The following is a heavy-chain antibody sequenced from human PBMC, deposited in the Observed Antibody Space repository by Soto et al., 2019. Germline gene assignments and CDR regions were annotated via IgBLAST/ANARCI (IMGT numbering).Heavy chain of an antibody. CDR1: GYRFTSYW. D-gene: IGHD3-22*01. CDR3: ARKDKSGYFNWFDP. J-gene: IGHJ5*02. Sequence: GESLKISCRTSGYRFTSYWIAWVRQMLGKGLEWMGIIFPSDSDTRYSPSFQGQVTISADRSTSTVFLQWASLKASDTAVYFCARKDKSGYFNWFDPWGQGTPVTVSS. CDR2: IFPSDSDT. V-gene: IGHV5-51*01.